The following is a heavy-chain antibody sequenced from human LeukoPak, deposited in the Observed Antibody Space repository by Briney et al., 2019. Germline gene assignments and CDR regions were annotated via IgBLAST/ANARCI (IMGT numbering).Heavy chain of an antibody. CDR3: ARDVISRQMITLGLGF. J-gene: IGHJ4*02. CDR2: MSYDGSKS. V-gene: IGHV3-30*03. D-gene: IGHD1-20*01. CDR1: GFTFNSYG. Sequence: GGSLRLSCVTSGFTFNSYGFYWVRQAPGKGLEGVAVMSYDGSKSYYEDSVKGRFTISRCTSNKTAYLEMTSLTVDDTAVYYCARDVISRQMITLGLGFCGQGTLVTASS.